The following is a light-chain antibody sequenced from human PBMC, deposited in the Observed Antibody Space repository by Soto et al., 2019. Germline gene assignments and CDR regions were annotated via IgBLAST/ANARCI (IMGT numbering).Light chain of an antibody. CDR2: GAF. Sequence: EIVLTQSPGTLSLSPGERATVSCRASQSVSGSYLAWYQQKPGQAPRLLIYGAFNRAGGIPDRFSGSGSGTDFTLTISRLEPADFAVYYCQQYSASPRTFGQGTKVEI. J-gene: IGKJ1*01. CDR3: QQYSASPRT. V-gene: IGKV3-20*01. CDR1: QSVSGSY.